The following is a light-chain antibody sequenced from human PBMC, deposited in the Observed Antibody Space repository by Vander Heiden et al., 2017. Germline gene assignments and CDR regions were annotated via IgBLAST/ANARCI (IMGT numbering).Light chain of an antibody. CDR2: DVS. J-gene: IGKJ1*01. CDR3: QQFDYLPT. V-gene: IGKV1-33*01. Sequence: QMTQSPSSLSASVGDRVTITCQASHDINYCLNGYHQKPGKATKLLIYDVSHLESGVPSRFSGSGSGRDFTLTISGLQPEDIGTYYCQQFDYLPTFGPGTKVEI. CDR1: HDINYC.